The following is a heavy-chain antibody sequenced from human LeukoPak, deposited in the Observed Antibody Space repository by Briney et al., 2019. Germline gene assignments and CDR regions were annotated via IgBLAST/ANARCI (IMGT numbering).Heavy chain of an antibody. CDR2: IFSTGNT. J-gene: IGHJ4*02. V-gene: IGHV4-4*07. Sequence: SETLSLTCTVSGGSISSHYWSWIRKPAGKGLEWIGRIFSTGNTNVNPLYNPSLKSRVTMSLDTSKNQFSLNLNSVTAADTAVYYCARGDGVEMYNSSWYAFHYWGQGILVTVSS. CDR1: GGSISSHY. D-gene: IGHD6-13*01. CDR3: ARGDGVEMYNSSWYAFHY.